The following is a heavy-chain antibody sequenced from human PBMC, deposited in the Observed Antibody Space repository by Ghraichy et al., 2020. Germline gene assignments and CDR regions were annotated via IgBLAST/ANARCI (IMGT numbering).Heavy chain of an antibody. D-gene: IGHD5-24*01. Sequence: LSLTCAASGFPFSDYTMNWVRQAPGKGLEWVSSISSTSSYISYVDSGKVRVTISRDNAKNSLYLQVNSMRAEDTAVYYCARDSGYNFGSSWGQGTLVTVAS. CDR2: ISSTSSYI. V-gene: IGHV3-21*01. CDR1: GFPFSDYT. J-gene: IGHJ5*02. CDR3: ARDSGYNFGSS.